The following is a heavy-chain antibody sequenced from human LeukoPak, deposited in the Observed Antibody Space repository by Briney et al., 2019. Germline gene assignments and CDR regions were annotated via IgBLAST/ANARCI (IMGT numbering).Heavy chain of an antibody. CDR1: GFTVSSNY. V-gene: IGHV3-53*01. Sequence: HEGSLRLSCVASGFTVSSNYMTWVRQAPGKGLEWVSVIYSVPDTYYADSVKGRFTISRDNSKNTLYLQMNSLRADDTAVYFCARQGASYNNGYYYYHYMAAWGKGTTVTVSS. J-gene: IGHJ6*03. CDR2: IYSVPDT. CDR3: ARQGASYNNGYYYYHYMAA. D-gene: IGHD1-14*01.